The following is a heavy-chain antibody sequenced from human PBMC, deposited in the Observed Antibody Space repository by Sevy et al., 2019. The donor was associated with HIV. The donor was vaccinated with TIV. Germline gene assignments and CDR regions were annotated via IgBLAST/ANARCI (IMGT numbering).Heavy chain of an antibody. V-gene: IGHV1-46*01. Sequence: ASVKVSCKASGYTFTTYYVHWVRQAPGQGLVWMGIIIPSGGSTTYAQKFQGRVTMTRDTSTSTVYMELSSLISDDTAVYYCASGTGVWGQGTLVTVSS. J-gene: IGHJ4*02. CDR3: ASGTGV. CDR2: IIPSGGST. CDR1: GYTFTTYY. D-gene: IGHD1-26*01.